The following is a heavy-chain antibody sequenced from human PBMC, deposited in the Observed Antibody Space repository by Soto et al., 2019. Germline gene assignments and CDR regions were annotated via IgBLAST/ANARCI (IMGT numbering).Heavy chain of an antibody. D-gene: IGHD4-17*01. CDR1: GFTFSDAW. CDR2: IKSKTESGTI. V-gene: IGHV3-15*01. Sequence: EVQLVESGGGLVKPGGSLRLSCATSGFTFSDAWMTWVRQAPGKGLEWVGRIKSKTESGTIDYAVPVRGRFTISRDDSENTLYLQMNSLKNEDTAVYYCATSTTVTTPSGIWGQGTLVTVSS. CDR3: ATSTTVTTPSGI. J-gene: IGHJ4*02.